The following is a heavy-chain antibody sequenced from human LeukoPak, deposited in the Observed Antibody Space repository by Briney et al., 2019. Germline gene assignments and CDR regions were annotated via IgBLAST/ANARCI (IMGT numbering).Heavy chain of an antibody. CDR2: IYTSGST. J-gene: IGHJ6*03. CDR1: GGSFSGYY. Sequence: PSETLSLTCAVYGGSFSGYYWSWIRQPAGKGLEWIGRIYTSGSTNYNPSLKSRVTISVDTSKNQFSLRLSSVTAADTAVYYCARSATPYYYYMDVWGKGTTVTISS. V-gene: IGHV4-59*10. CDR3: ARSATPYYYYMDV. D-gene: IGHD2-15*01.